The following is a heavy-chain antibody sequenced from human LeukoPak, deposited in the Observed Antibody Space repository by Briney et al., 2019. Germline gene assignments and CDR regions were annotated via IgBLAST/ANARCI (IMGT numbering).Heavy chain of an antibody. CDR1: GFTFSSYA. Sequence: GGSLRLSCAASGFTFSSYAMSWVRQAPGKGLEWVSAISGSGGSTYYADSVKGRFTISRHNSKNTLYLQMNSLRAEDTAVYYCAKDLPSIVVVPAAMIGAGYFDYWGQGTLVTVSS. V-gene: IGHV3-23*01. J-gene: IGHJ4*02. D-gene: IGHD2-2*01. CDR2: ISGSGGST. CDR3: AKDLPSIVVVPAAMIGAGYFDY.